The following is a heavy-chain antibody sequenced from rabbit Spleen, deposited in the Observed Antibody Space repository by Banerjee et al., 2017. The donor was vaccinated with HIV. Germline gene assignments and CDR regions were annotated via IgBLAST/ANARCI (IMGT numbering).Heavy chain of an antibody. J-gene: IGHJ4*01. Sequence: QEQLVESGGGLVKPGASLTLTCKASGFSYSSNYYMCWVRQAPGKGLEWIACIRDRSGRTDYATWAKGRFTISKTSSTTVTLQMTRLTVADTATYSCAREGSITTFAFDVWAPGTRVTVS. V-gene: IGHV1S45*01. CDR1: GFSYSSNYY. D-gene: IGHD3-1*01. CDR2: IRDRSGRT. CDR3: AREGSITTFAFDV.